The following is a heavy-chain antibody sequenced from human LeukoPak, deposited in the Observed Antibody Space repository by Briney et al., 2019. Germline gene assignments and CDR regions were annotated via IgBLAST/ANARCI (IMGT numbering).Heavy chain of an antibody. Sequence: GGSLRLSCAASGFTFSSYWMSWVRQAPGKGLEWVANIKQDGSEKYYVDSVKGRFTISRDNAKNSLYLQMNSLRAEDTAVCYCARARYSSSSPDWFDPWGQGTLVTVSS. J-gene: IGHJ5*02. V-gene: IGHV3-7*05. D-gene: IGHD6-13*01. CDR3: ARARYSSSSPDWFDP. CDR2: IKQDGSEK. CDR1: GFTFSSYW.